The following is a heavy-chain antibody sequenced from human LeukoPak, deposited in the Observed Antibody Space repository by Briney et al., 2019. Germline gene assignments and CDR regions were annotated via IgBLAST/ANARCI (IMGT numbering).Heavy chain of an antibody. CDR3: ARTSLLEYYFDY. D-gene: IGHD1-1*01. J-gene: IGHJ4*02. CDR1: GFTFTGSP. Sequence: ASVKVSCKASGFTFTGSPVHWVRQAPGQGLEWMGIINPSGGSTSYAQKFQGRVTMTRDTSTSTVYMELSSLRSEDTAVYYCARTSLLEYYFDYWGQGTLVTVSS. V-gene: IGHV1-46*01. CDR2: INPSGGST.